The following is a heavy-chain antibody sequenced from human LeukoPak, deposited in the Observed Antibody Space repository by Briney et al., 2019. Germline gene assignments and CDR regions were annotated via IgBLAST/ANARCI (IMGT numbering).Heavy chain of an antibody. V-gene: IGHV3-30-3*01. Sequence: PGGSLRLSCAASGFTFSSYAMHWVRQAPGKGLEWVAVISYDGSNKYYADSVKGRFTISRDNSKNTLYLQVNSLRAEDTAVYYCAKGGYCSSTSCYLNDYWGQGTLVTVSS. D-gene: IGHD2-2*01. J-gene: IGHJ4*02. CDR2: ISYDGSNK. CDR1: GFTFSSYA. CDR3: AKGGYCSSTSCYLNDY.